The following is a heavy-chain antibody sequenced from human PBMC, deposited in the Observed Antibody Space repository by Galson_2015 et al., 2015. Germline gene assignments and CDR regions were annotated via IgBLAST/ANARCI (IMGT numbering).Heavy chain of an antibody. Sequence: SLRLSCAASGFTFSSYAMSWVRRAPGKGLEWVSVISARDGGTYYADSVKGRFTISRDNFKNMLYVQMNKLRAEDTAVYYCARGFADYFDYWGQGTLVTVSS. D-gene: IGHD2-21*01. CDR1: GFTFSSYA. CDR3: ARGFADYFDY. J-gene: IGHJ4*02. V-gene: IGHV3-23*01. CDR2: ISARDGGT.